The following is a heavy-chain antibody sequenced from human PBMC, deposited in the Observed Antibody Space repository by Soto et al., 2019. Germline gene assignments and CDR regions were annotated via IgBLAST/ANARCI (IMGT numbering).Heavy chain of an antibody. D-gene: IGHD2-2*01. CDR2: IIPIFGTA. CDR1: GGTFSSYA. Sequence: SVKVSCKASGGTFSSYAISWVRQSPGQGLEWMGGIIPIFGTANYAQKFQGRVTITEDESTSTAYMELSSLRSEDTAVYYCARGGWLPATMAKPFDYWGQGTLGTVSS. V-gene: IGHV1-69*13. J-gene: IGHJ4*02. CDR3: ARGGWLPATMAKPFDY.